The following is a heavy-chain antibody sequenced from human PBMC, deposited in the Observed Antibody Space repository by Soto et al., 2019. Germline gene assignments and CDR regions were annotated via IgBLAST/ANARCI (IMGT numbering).Heavy chain of an antibody. CDR2: IYYSGST. Sequence: SETLSLTCTVSGGSISSYYWSWIRQPPGKGLEWIGYIYYSGSTNYNPSLKSRVTISVDTSKNQFSLKLSSVTAADTAVYYCARHRCGVVVAAPAGHFAYWGQGTLVTLSS. D-gene: IGHD2-15*01. CDR3: ARHRCGVVVAAPAGHFAY. V-gene: IGHV4-59*08. J-gene: IGHJ4*02. CDR1: GGSISSYY.